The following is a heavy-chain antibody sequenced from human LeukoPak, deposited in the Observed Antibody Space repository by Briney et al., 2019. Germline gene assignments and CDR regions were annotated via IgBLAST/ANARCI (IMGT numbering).Heavy chain of an antibody. Sequence: GGSLRLSCAASGLTFRTYSMNWVRQAPGKGLEWVSYISSGGSTIYYADSVKGRFTISRDNAKNSLYLQMNSLRAEDTAMYYCARDTYGSGNSYNAPLDYWGQGTLVTVSS. D-gene: IGHD3-10*01. J-gene: IGHJ4*02. V-gene: IGHV3-48*01. CDR1: GLTFRTYS. CDR2: ISSGGSTI. CDR3: ARDTYGSGNSYNAPLDY.